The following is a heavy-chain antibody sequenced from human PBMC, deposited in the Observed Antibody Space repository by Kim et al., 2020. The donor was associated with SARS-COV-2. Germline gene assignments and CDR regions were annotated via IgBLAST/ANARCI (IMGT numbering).Heavy chain of an antibody. V-gene: IGHV3-7*01. CDR1: GFMFTDHW. Sequence: GGSLRLSCQASGFMFTDHWMHWVRQAPGKGLEWVANMDRDGSAKHYVGSVTGRFTISRDNSKNTLYLQLNSLRVEDTAVYYCARDNDWALHYWGQGTLVTVSS. J-gene: IGHJ4*02. D-gene: IGHD3-9*01. CDR2: MDRDGSAK. CDR3: ARDNDWALHY.